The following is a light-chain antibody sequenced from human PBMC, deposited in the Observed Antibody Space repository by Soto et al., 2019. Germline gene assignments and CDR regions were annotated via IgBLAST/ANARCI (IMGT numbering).Light chain of an antibody. J-gene: IGLJ1*01. CDR3: AAWDDSLSGPNYV. Sequence: QSVLTQPPPASGTPRQRGTISFSGSSSKIGSNYVSWYQQLPGTAPKLLIYRNNQRPSGVPDRFSGSKSGTSASLAISGLRSEDEADYYCAAWDDSLSGPNYVFGTGTKSPS. CDR2: RNN. CDR1: SSKIGSNY. V-gene: IGLV1-47*01.